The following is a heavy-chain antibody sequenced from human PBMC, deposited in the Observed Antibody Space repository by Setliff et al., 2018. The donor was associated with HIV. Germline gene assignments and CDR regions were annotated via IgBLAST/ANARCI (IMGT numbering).Heavy chain of an antibody. J-gene: IGHJ3*02. D-gene: IGHD3-16*01. CDR1: GGSISSGGYY. V-gene: IGHV4-31*03. CDR2: IYYSGST. CDR3: ARDGGGKEAFDI. Sequence: PSETLSLTCTVSGGSISSGGYYWSWIRQHPGKGLEWIGYIYYSGSTYYNPSLKSRVTISVDTSKNQFSLKLSSVTAADTAAYYCARDGGGKEAFDIWGQGTMVTVSS.